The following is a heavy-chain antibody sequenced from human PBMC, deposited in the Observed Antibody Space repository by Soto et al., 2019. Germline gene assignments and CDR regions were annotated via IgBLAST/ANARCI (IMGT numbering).Heavy chain of an antibody. V-gene: IGHV5-51*01. Sequence: GEYRKISCKGSGYSFTSYWIGWVRQMPGKGLDCMGIIYPGDSDTRYRPSFQGQVTISADKSISTAYLQWSSLKASATAIYYCARHEPTNYYYYGMDVCGQVTKVT. D-gene: IGHD1-1*01. CDR1: GYSFTSYW. J-gene: IGHJ6*02. CDR3: ARHEPTNYYYYGMDV. CDR2: IYPGDSDT.